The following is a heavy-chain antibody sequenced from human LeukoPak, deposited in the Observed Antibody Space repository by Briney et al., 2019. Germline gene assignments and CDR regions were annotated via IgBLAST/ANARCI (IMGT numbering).Heavy chain of an antibody. Sequence: SETLSLTCTVSGYSISSGYYWGWIRQPPGKGLDWIGSIYHSGSTYYNPSLKSRVTISVDTSKNQFSLKLSSVTAADTAVYYCARYLGYPLYYFDYWGQGTLVTVSS. J-gene: IGHJ4*02. V-gene: IGHV4-38-2*02. CDR3: ARYLGYPLYYFDY. D-gene: IGHD2-15*01. CDR2: IYHSGST. CDR1: GYSISSGYY.